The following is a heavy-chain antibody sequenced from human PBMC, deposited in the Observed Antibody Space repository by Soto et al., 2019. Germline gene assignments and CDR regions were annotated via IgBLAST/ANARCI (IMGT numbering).Heavy chain of an antibody. V-gene: IGHV3-66*01. Sequence: GGSLRLSCASSGFTVSSNYMSWVRQAPGKGLEWVSVIYSGGSTYYADSVKGRFTISRDNSKNTLYLQMNSLRAEDTAVYYCARDTRISSGWYYFDYWGQGTLVTVSS. J-gene: IGHJ4*02. CDR1: GFTVSSNY. D-gene: IGHD6-19*01. CDR3: ARDTRISSGWYYFDY. CDR2: IYSGGST.